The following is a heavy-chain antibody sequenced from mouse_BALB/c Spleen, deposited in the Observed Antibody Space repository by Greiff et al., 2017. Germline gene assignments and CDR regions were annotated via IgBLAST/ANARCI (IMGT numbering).Heavy chain of an antibody. V-gene: IGHV1-82*01. CDR1: GYAFSSSW. J-gene: IGHJ2*01. D-gene: IGHD2-10*02. CDR2: IYPGDGDT. CDR3: ARRARYGNYFDY. Sequence: QVQLQQSGPELVKPGASVKISCKASGYAFSSSWMNWVKQRPGQGLEWIGRIYPGDGDTNYNGKFKGKATLTADKSSSTAYMQLSSLTSVDSAVYFCARRARYGNYFDYWGQGTTLTVSS.